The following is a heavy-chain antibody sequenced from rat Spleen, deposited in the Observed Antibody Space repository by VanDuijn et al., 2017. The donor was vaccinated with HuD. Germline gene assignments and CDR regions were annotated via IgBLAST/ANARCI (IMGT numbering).Heavy chain of an antibody. CDR2: ILYEGNTA. Sequence: EVQLVESGGGLEQPGRSLKLSCAASGFTFSDYNMAWVRQAPEKGLEWVATILYEGNTAFYGDSMKGRFTISRDNAKRTLYLQMDSLRSEDTATYYCARLMYRTDAYFDYWGQGVMVTVSS. CDR1: GFTFSDYN. J-gene: IGHJ2*01. V-gene: IGHV5S10*01. CDR3: ARLMYRTDAYFDY. D-gene: IGHD1-6*01.